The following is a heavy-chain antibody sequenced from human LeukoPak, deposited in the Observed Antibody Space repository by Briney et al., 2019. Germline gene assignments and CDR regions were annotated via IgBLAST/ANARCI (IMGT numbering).Heavy chain of an antibody. V-gene: IGHV1-8*01. CDR1: GYTFTSYD. Sequence: ASVKVSCKASGYTFTSYDINWVRQATGQGLEWMGWMNPNSGNTGYAQKFQGRVTMTRNTSISTAYMELSSLRSEGTAVYYCARGKKRRSTDPNWFDPWGQGTLVTVSS. CDR2: MNPNSGNT. J-gene: IGHJ5*02. D-gene: IGHD5-24*01. CDR3: ARGKKRRSTDPNWFDP.